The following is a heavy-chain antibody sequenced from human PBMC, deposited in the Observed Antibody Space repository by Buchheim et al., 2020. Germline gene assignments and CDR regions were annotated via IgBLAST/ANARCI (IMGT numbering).Heavy chain of an antibody. Sequence: QVQLVESGGGVVQPGRSLRLSCAASGFTFSSYGMHWVRRAPGKGLEWVADISYDGSNKDFADSVKGRLTISRDNSKNTLYLQMNSLRAEDTALYYCARGYGGNSYYFDYWGQGTL. CDR3: ARGYGGNSYYFDY. J-gene: IGHJ4*02. CDR1: GFTFSSYG. CDR2: ISYDGSNK. V-gene: IGHV3-30*03. D-gene: IGHD4-23*01.